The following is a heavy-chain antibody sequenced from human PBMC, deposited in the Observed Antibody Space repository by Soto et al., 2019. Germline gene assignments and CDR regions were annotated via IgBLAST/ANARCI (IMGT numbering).Heavy chain of an antibody. CDR2: ISYEGSNR. CDR3: AKDYGDYNFNYGMDV. V-gene: IGHV3-30*18. J-gene: IGHJ6*02. CDR1: GFRFSAYA. D-gene: IGHD4-17*01. Sequence: GGSLRFSSAASGFRFSAYAMHWVRQAPGKGLEWVAVISYEGSNRFYADSVKGRFTVSRDNSKNMVYLQMNSLRGEDTAVFYCAKDYGDYNFNYGMDVWGQGTTVTVSS.